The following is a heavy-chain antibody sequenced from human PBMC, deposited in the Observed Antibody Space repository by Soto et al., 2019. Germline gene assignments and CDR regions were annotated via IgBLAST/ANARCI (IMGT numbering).Heavy chain of an antibody. Sequence: GGSLRLSCAASGFTFSSYSMNWVRQAPGKGLEWVSSISSSSSYIYYADSVKGRFTISRDNAKNSLYLQMNSLRAEDTDVYYCARETYSSSIVDYWGQGTLVTVSS. CDR1: GFTFSSYS. D-gene: IGHD6-6*01. J-gene: IGHJ4*02. CDR3: ARETYSSSIVDY. CDR2: ISSSSSYI. V-gene: IGHV3-21*01.